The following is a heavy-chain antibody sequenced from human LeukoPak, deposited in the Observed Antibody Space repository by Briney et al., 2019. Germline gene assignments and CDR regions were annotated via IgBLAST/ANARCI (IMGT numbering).Heavy chain of an antibody. V-gene: IGHV3-30-3*01. J-gene: IGHJ4*02. CDR1: GFTFSSYA. CDR3: ARASRGGTMIVVLILPDY. D-gene: IGHD3-22*01. Sequence: GESLRLSCAASGFTFSSYAMHWVRQAPGKGLEWVAVISYDGSNEFYADSVKGRFTISRDNSKNTLYLQMNSLRAEDTAVYYCARASRGGTMIVVLILPDYWGQGTLVTVSS. CDR2: ISYDGSNE.